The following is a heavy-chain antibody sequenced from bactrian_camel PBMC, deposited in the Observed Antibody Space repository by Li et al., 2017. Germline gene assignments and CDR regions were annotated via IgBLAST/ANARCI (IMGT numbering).Heavy chain of an antibody. CDR2: INSDNTP. CDR3: EKGYM. CDR1: VLRFSSYG. D-gene: IGHD2*01. V-gene: IGHV3S9*01. Sequence: HVQLVESGGALVQPGGSLRLSCALSVLRFSSYGMVWFRQAPGDQSRWVCTINSDNTPHYSDDSVKGRFVISRDNDNKIDYLNITHLKIEDTAMYYCEKGYMRGQGTQVTV. J-gene: IGHJ4*01.